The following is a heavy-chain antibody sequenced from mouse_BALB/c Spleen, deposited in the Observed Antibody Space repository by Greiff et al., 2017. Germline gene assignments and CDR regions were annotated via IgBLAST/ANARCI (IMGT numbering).Heavy chain of an antibody. Sequence: EVKLQESGPGLVKPSQSLSLTCSVTGYSITSGYYWNWIRQFPGNKLEWMGYISYDGSNNYNPSLKNRISITRDTSKNQFFLKLNSVTTEDTATYYCARAYDEDYYAMDYWGQGTSVTVSS. V-gene: IGHV3-6*02. J-gene: IGHJ4*01. CDR3: ARAYDEDYYAMDY. CDR2: ISYDGSN. D-gene: IGHD2-12*01. CDR1: GYSITSGYY.